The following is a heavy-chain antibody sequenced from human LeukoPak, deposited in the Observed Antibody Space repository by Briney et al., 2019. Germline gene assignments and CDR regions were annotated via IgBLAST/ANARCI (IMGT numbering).Heavy chain of an antibody. CDR1: GCTFSKYW. CDR2: VNEDGRTT. CDR3: IRDLRGRDDY. J-gene: IGHJ4*02. V-gene: IGHV3-74*01. Sequence: GGSLRLSCAASGCTFSKYWMHWVRQTPGKGLVWVSRVNEDGRTTTYADSVKGRFTISRDNAKNTLYLQMNSLSAEDTALYFCIRDLRGRDDYWGQGTLVTVSS. D-gene: IGHD5-24*01.